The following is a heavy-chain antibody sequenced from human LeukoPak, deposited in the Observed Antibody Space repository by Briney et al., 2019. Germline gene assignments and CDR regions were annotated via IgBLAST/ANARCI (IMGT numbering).Heavy chain of an antibody. J-gene: IGHJ4*02. V-gene: IGHV4-38-2*02. CDR2: IPDSGNT. D-gene: IGHD3-10*01. Sequence: SETLSLTCTVSGDSFNNGLYWGWIRQPPGKGLEWIGSIPDSGNTYYNPSLKSRVTISVDTSKKQFSLKLNSVTAADTAVYYCVGNGYYSLDYWGQGTLVTVSS. CDR3: VGNGYYSLDY. CDR1: GDSFNNGLY.